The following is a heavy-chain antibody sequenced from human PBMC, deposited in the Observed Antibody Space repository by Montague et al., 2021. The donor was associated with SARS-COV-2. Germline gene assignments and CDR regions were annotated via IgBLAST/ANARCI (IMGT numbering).Heavy chain of an antibody. CDR1: GFTFSNYW. J-gene: IGHJ4*02. Sequence: SLRLSCAASGFTFSNYWMSWVRQAPGKGLEWVANIQQDGSKKYYVDSVKGRFTISRDNAKKSLYLQMNSLRAEDTAVYYCARDLSGSQYLYYFDYWGQGTPVTVSS. CDR3: ARDLSGSQYLYYFDY. D-gene: IGHD3-3*01. V-gene: IGHV3-7*01. CDR2: IQQDGSKK.